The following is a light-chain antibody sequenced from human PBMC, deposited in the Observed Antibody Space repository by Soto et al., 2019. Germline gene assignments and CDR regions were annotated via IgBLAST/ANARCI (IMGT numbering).Light chain of an antibody. CDR3: TSYAGSNIWV. V-gene: IGLV2-8*01. CDR2: EVN. CDR1: SSDVGAYKY. Sequence: QSALTQPPSASGSPGQSVTISCTGTSSDVGAYKYVSWYQQYPGKAPKLMIYEVNKRPSGVPDRFSGSKSGNTASLTVSGLQPEDESDYHSTSYAGSNIWVFGGGTKVTVL. J-gene: IGLJ3*02.